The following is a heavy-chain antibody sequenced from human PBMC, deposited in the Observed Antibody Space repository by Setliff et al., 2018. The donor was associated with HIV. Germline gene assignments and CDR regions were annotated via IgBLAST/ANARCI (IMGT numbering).Heavy chain of an antibody. V-gene: IGHV5-51*01. Sequence: GESLKISCKGSGYSFNIYWIGWVRQMPGKGLEWMGIIYPGDSDTIYSPSFQGQGTISVDKSITTAYLQWSSLKASDTAMYYCARLSRHYSDSTAYHDAFDVWGQGTKVTVSS. J-gene: IGHJ3*01. CDR2: IYPGDSDT. CDR3: ARLSRHYSDSTAYHDAFDV. CDR1: GYSFNIYW. D-gene: IGHD3-22*01.